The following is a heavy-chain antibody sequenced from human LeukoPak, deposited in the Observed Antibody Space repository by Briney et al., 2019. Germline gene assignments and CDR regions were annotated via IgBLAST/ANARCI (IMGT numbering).Heavy chain of an antibody. V-gene: IGHV3-23*01. D-gene: IGHD3-10*01. CDR2: NGGGGGDT. Sequence: PGGSLRLSCAASGFTFSTFAMSWVRQAPGKGLEWVSNGGGGGDTYYADSVKGRFTISRDNSKSTLYLQMNSLTAEDTAIYYCARGAMGGGSGSYYSHYWGQGTLVTVSS. CDR1: GFTFSTFA. J-gene: IGHJ4*02. CDR3: ARGAMGGGSGSYYSHY.